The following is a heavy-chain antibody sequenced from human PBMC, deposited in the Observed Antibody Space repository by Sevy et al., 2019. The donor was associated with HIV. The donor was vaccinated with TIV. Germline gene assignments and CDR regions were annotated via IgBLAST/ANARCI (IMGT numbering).Heavy chain of an antibody. CDR1: GYTFTSYG. CDR2: ISAYNGNT. CDR3: AGAGPGIKGDAFDI. Sequence: ASVKVSCKASGYTFTSYGISWVRQAPGQGLEWMGWISAYNGNTNYAQKLQGRVTMTTDTSTRTAYMQLRRLRSDDTAVYYCAGAGPGIKGDAFDIWGQRTMVTVSS. J-gene: IGHJ3*02. V-gene: IGHV1-18*01.